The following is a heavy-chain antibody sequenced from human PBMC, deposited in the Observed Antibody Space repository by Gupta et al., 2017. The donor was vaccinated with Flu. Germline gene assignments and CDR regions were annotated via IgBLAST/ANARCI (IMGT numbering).Heavy chain of an antibody. CDR2: TSHDGSST. V-gene: IGHV3-30*18. D-gene: IGHD3-22*01. J-gene: IGHJ4*02. Sequence: MHWVRQAPGKGLGWVALTSHDGSSTYYADSVKGRFTLSRDNSKNTLVLQMNSLRPEDTADDYCAKGELLPEDYWSQGTLVTVSS. CDR3: AKGELLPEDY.